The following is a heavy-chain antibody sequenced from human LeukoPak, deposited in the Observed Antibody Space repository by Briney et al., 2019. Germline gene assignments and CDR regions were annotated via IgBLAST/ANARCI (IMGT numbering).Heavy chain of an antibody. CDR3: ARHVATVTTWDLYYFDY. D-gene: IGHD4-17*01. Sequence: PSETLSLTCTVSGGSISSSSYYWGWIRQPPGKGLEWNGSIYYSGSTYYNPSLKSRVTISVDTSKNQFSLKLSSVTAADTAVYYCARHVATVTTWDLYYFDYWGQGTLVTVSS. CDR1: GGSISSSSYY. V-gene: IGHV4-39*01. J-gene: IGHJ4*02. CDR2: IYYSGST.